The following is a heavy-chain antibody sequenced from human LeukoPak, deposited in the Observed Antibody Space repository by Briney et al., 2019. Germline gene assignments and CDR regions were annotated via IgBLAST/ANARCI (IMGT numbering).Heavy chain of an antibody. CDR1: GFTFSSSR. Sequence: GESLRLSCEVSGFTFSSSRMNWVRQAPGKGLEWVSYISSRGTTKHYADSVKGRLTISRDNAKNALYLQMNSLRVEDTAVYYCANFEPGYTSSWYAEFWGQGTLVTVSS. CDR2: ISSRGTTK. D-gene: IGHD6-13*01. J-gene: IGHJ4*02. V-gene: IGHV3-48*01. CDR3: ANFEPGYTSSWYAEF.